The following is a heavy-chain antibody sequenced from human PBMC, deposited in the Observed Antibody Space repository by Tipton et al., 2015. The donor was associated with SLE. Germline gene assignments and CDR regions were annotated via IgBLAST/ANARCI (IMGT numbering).Heavy chain of an antibody. CDR3: ASRRHYYDSSGYYWGAFDI. Sequence: SLRLSCAASGFTFSDYGMHWVRQAPGKGLEWVAFIRYDGSDKGYTDSVKGRFTISRENSKNTLYLQMNSLRAEDTAVYYCASRRHYYDSSGYYWGAFDIWGQGTMVTVSS. CDR2: IRYDGSDK. V-gene: IGHV3-30*02. CDR1: GFTFSDYG. D-gene: IGHD3-22*01. J-gene: IGHJ3*02.